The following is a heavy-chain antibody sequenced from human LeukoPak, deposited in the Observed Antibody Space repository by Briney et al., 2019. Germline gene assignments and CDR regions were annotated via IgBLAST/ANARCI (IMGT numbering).Heavy chain of an antibody. V-gene: IGHV1-2*02. Sequence: GASVKVSCKASGYTFTGYYMHWVRQAPGQGLEWMGWINPNSGGTNYAQKFQGRVTMTRDTSISTAYMELSRLRSDDTAVYYCARDYDSSGPRGYFDLWGRGTLVTVSS. D-gene: IGHD3-22*01. CDR3: ARDYDSSGPRGYFDL. CDR2: INPNSGGT. CDR1: GYTFTGYY. J-gene: IGHJ2*01.